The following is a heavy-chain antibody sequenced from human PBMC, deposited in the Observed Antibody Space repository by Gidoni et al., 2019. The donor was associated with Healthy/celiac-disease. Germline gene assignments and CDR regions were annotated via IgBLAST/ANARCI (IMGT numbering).Heavy chain of an antibody. Sequence: EVQLVEPGGGLVQPGGSLRLSCAASGFTFSGYSMNWVLQAPGKGLEWVSYISSSSSTIYYADSVKGRFTISRDNAKNSLYLQMNSLRDEDTAVYYCARGPHRSGWVGEVDYWGPGTLVTVSS. CDR2: ISSSSSTI. V-gene: IGHV3-48*02. J-gene: IGHJ4*02. D-gene: IGHD6-19*01. CDR1: GFTFSGYS. CDR3: ARGPHRSGWVGEVDY.